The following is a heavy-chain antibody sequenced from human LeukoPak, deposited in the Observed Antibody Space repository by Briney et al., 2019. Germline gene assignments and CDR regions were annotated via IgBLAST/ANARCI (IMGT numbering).Heavy chain of an antibody. CDR3: ARYPIAAAGTGAFDI. J-gene: IGHJ3*02. V-gene: IGHV1-2*02. CDR2: INPNSCGT. D-gene: IGHD6-13*01. Sequence: GASVKVSCQASGYTFTRYYMHGVRQAPGQGLDWMGWINPNSCGTNYAQKFQGRVTMTRDTSIRTAYMELSRLRSDDTAVYYCARYPIAAAGTGAFDIWGQGTMVTVSS. CDR1: GYTFTRYY.